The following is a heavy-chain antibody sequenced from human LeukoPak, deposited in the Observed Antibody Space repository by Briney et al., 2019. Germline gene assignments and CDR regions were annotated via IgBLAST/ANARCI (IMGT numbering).Heavy chain of an antibody. CDR1: GFTVSSNF. V-gene: IGHV3-53*01. J-gene: IGHJ4*02. D-gene: IGHD6-19*01. Sequence: GGSLRLSCAASGFTVSSNFMSWVRQAPGKGLKRISVLYSGGNTYYADSVKGRFTISRDNSENTLFLQMNSLRAEDTAVYYCARGISSSGWLDYWGQGTLVTVSS. CDR2: LYSGGNT. CDR3: ARGISSSGWLDY.